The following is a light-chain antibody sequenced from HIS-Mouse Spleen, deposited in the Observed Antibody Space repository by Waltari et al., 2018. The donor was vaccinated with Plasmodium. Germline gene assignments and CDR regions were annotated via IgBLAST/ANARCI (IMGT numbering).Light chain of an antibody. J-gene: IGKJ4*01. CDR1: QSLLHSNGYNN. Sequence: DIVMTQSPLSLPVTPGEPASISCRSSQSLLHSNGYNNLDWYLQKLGQSPHLLIYWGSNRASGVPDRFSGSGSGTDFTLKISRVEAEDVGVYYCMQALQTPLTFGGGTKVEIK. V-gene: IGKV2-28*01. CDR3: MQALQTPLT. CDR2: WGS.